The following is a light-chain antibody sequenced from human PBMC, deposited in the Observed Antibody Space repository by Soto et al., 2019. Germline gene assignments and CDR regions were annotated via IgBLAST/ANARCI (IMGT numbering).Light chain of an antibody. CDR3: ATWDGSLNGVV. Sequence: QSVLTQPPSVSGTPGQRVTISCSGSHSNIGSNRVKSYRQFPGMAPRSLIYANDQRPSGVPYRFSGAKSCTSASLAISGPQSEDEADYYCATWDGSLNGVVFGGGTKLTVL. V-gene: IGLV1-44*01. CDR1: HSNIGSNR. CDR2: AND. J-gene: IGLJ2*01.